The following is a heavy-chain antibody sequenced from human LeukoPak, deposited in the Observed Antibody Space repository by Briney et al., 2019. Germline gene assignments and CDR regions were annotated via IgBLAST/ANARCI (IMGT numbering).Heavy chain of an antibody. V-gene: IGHV5-51*01. CDR3: ARGGAYYYDSSGYPWIGYFQH. Sequence: KYGESLKISCKGSGYSFTSYWIGWVRQMPGKGLEWMGIIYPGDSDTRYSPSFQGQVTISADKSISTAYLQWSSLKASDTAMYYCARGGAYYYDSSGYPWIGYFQHWGQGTLVTVSS. D-gene: IGHD3-22*01. J-gene: IGHJ1*01. CDR1: GYSFTSYW. CDR2: IYPGDSDT.